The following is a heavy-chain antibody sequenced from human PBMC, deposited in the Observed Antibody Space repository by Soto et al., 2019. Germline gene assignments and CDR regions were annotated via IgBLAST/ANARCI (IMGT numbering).Heavy chain of an antibody. J-gene: IGHJ4*02. CDR2: IYYSGST. CDR1: GGSISSYY. V-gene: IGHV4-59*08. D-gene: IGHD2-15*01. CDR3: AKYRGYCTGGSCPGDVFDS. Sequence: SETLSLTCTVSGGSISSYYWSWIRQPPGKGLEWIGYIYYSGSTNYNPSLKSRVTISVDTSENQFSLRLGSVTAADTAVYYCAKYRGYCTGGSCPGDVFDSWGQGSLVTVSS.